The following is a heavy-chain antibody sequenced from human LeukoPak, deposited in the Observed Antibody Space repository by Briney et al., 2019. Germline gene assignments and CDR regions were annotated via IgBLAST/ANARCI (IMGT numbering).Heavy chain of an antibody. V-gene: IGHV4-59*01. D-gene: IGHD2-8*01. CDR3: ARDPQFCTNGVCYASSSGMDV. CDR2: IYYSGST. J-gene: IGHJ6*02. CDR1: GGSISSSY. Sequence: PSETLSLTCTVSGGSISSSYWTWIRQPPGKGLEWIGYIYYSGSTNYNPSLKSRVTISVDTSKNQFSLKLSSVTAADTAVYYCARDPQFCTNGVCYASSSGMDVWGQGTTVTVSS.